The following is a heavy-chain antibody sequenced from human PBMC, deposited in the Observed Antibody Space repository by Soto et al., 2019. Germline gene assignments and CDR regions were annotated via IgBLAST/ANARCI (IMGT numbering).Heavy chain of an antibody. CDR2: VYHTGRT. D-gene: IGHD3-3*01. CDR3: ARDFAYFDS. J-gene: IGHJ4*02. CDR1: GGSFKSGSYS. V-gene: IGHV4-61*01. Sequence: SETLSLTCTVSGGSFKSGSYSWSWIRQPPGKGLEWIGYVYHTGRTSYNPSLKSRVSISMDTSKNRFSLNLDSVTAADTAVYFCARDFAYFDSWGQGTLVTVSS.